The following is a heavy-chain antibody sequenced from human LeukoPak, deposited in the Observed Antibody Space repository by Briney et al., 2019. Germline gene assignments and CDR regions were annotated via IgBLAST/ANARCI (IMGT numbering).Heavy chain of an antibody. D-gene: IGHD6-6*01. CDR2: IIPILGIA. Sequence: ASVKVSCKASGGTFSSYAISWVRQAPGQGLEWMGRIIPILGIANYAQKFQGRVTITADKSTSTAYMELSSLRSEDTAVYYCARLMRGSSPEHFDYWGQGTLVIVSS. J-gene: IGHJ4*02. CDR3: ARLMRGSSPEHFDY. V-gene: IGHV1-69*04. CDR1: GGTFSSYA.